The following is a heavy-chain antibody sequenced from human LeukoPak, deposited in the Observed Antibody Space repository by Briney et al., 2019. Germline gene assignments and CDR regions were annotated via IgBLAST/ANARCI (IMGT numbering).Heavy chain of an antibody. CDR1: GGSISSGDYY. J-gene: IGHJ4*02. D-gene: IGHD3-22*01. CDR3: ARGGYYDSSGYYYFDY. V-gene: IGHV4-30-4*01. CDR2: INHSGST. Sequence: PSETLSLTCTVSGGSISSGDYYWSWIRQPPGKGLEWIGEINHSGSTNYNPSLKSRITISVDTSKNQFSLKLSSVTAADTAVYYCARGGYYDSSGYYYFDYWGQGTLVTVSS.